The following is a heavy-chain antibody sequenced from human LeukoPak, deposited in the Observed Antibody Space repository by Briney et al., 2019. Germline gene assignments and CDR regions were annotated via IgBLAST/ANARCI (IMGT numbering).Heavy chain of an antibody. CDR2: ITNSGSNM. Sequence: PGGSLRLSCAASGFTFSSHTMNWVRQAPGKGLEWVSSITNSGSNMFYADFVKGRFTISRDNAKNSLYLRMNSLRVEDTAVYYCVRRSSFDYWGRGTLVTVSS. CDR1: GFTFSSHT. J-gene: IGHJ4*02. V-gene: IGHV3-48*04. CDR3: VRRSSFDY.